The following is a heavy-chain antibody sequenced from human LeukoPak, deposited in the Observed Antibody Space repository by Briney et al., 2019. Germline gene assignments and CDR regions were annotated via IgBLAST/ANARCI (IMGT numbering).Heavy chain of an antibody. D-gene: IGHD6-13*01. CDR3: AGGIAAAGTGWFDL. Sequence: IPSETLSLTCTVSGGSISSRSYCWGWIRQPPGKGLEWIGSIYYSGSTYYNPPLKSRVTISVDTSKNQFSLKLSSVTAVDTAVYYCAGGIAAAGTGWFDLWGQGTLVTVSS. CDR1: GGSISSRSYC. V-gene: IGHV4-39*01. CDR2: IYYSGST. J-gene: IGHJ5*02.